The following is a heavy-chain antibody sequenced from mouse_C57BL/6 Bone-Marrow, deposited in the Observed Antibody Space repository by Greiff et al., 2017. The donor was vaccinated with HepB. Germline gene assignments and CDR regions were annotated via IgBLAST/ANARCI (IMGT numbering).Heavy chain of an antibody. CDR2: IDPSDSYT. D-gene: IGHD1-1*01. J-gene: IGHJ2*01. Sequence: QVHVKQPGAELVKPGASVKLSCKASGYTFTSYWMQWVKQRPGQGLEWIGEIDPSDSYTNYNQKFKGKATLTVDTSSSTAYMQLSSLTSEDSAVYYCANGLRDYWGQGTTLTVSS. CDR3: ANGLRDY. V-gene: IGHV1-50*01. CDR1: GYTFTSYW.